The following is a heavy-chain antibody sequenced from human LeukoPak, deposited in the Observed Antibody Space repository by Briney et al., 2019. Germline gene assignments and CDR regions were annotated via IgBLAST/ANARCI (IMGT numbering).Heavy chain of an antibody. CDR2: IKYDGNEE. CDR1: GFTLWSYW. Sequence: GGSLRLSCAASGFTLWSYWKSWEGPAPGEGPEGVANIKYDGNEEYYVDSVKGRFTISRDNAKNSLYLQLNSLRVEDTAVYYCKSGGAAPGSFDYWGQGTLVTVSP. J-gene: IGHJ4*02. V-gene: IGHV3-7*01. CDR3: KSGGAAPGSFDY. D-gene: IGHD1-1*01.